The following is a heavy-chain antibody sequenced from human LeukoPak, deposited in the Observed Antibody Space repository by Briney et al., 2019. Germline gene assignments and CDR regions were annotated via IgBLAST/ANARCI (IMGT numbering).Heavy chain of an antibody. CDR1: GGSISSSDW. CDR3: ARIYCRSTSCYYLDY. V-gene: IGHV4-4*02. Sequence: PSGTLPLTCAVSGGSISSSDWWCWVRQPPGKGLEWIGGIYHGGNTHYNPSLQSRVAISVEKSKNQFSLKLRSVTAADTATYYCARIYCRSTSCYYLDYGGQGTLVTVSS. D-gene: IGHD2-2*01. CDR2: IYHGGNT. J-gene: IGHJ4*02.